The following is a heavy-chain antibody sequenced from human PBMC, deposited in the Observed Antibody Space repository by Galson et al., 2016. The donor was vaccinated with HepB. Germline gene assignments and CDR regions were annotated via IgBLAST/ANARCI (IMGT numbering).Heavy chain of an antibody. CDR1: GYTFTRYY. J-gene: IGHJ6*02. CDR2: INPNGGST. CDR3: ARDLFYDFWSGYYNYYYGMDV. D-gene: IGHD3-3*01. V-gene: IGHV1-46*01. Sequence: SCKASGYTFTRYYMHWVRQAPGQGLEWMGIINPNGGSTTYAQKFQGRVTMTRDTSTNTFYMELSSLRSEDTAVYYCARDLFYDFWSGYYNYYYGMDVWGQGTTVSVSS.